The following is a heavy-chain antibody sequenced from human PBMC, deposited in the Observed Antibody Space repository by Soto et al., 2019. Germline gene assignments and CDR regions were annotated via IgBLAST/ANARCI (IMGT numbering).Heavy chain of an antibody. CDR3: TTGKIVVPAALYYYYYGMDV. CDR2: FKSKNDVGTT. CDR1: GFTFSNAW. D-gene: IGHD2-2*01. J-gene: IGHJ6*02. Sequence: PGRSLRLSCAASGFTFSNAWMSFVRQAPGKGLGCVCRFKSKNDVGTTDYAAPVKGRFTISRDDSKNTLYLQMNSLKTEDTAVYYCTTGKIVVPAALYYYYYGMDVWGQGTTVTVSS. V-gene: IGHV3-15*01.